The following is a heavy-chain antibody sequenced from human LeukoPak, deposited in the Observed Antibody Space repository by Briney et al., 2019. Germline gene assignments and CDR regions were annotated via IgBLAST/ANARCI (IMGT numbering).Heavy chain of an antibody. J-gene: IGHJ2*01. Sequence: PSQTLSLTCTVSGGSISSGDYYWSWIRQPPGKGLEWIGYIYYSGSTYYNPSLKSRVAISVDTSKNQFSLKLSSVTAADTAVYYCARDLSYDFWSGSPRYFDLWGRGTLVTVSS. D-gene: IGHD3-3*01. CDR2: IYYSGST. CDR3: ARDLSYDFWSGSPRYFDL. V-gene: IGHV4-30-4*08. CDR1: GGSISSGDYY.